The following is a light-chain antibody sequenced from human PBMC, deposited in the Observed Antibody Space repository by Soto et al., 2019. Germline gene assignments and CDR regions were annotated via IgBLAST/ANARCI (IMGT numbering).Light chain of an antibody. J-gene: IGKJ5*01. CDR3: QQVYGHPPA. V-gene: IGKV3-11*01. CDR2: DAS. CDR1: QSVISS. Sequence: IVLTQSPATLSLSPGERATLSCRASQSVISSLAWDQQKPRQAPRLLIYDASNRATGIPDRFSGSGSGTDFTLTISSLQPEDVATYFCQQVYGHPPAFGPGTRLEIK.